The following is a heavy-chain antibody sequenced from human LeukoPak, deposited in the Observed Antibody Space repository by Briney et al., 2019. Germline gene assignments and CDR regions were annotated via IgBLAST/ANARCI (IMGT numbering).Heavy chain of an antibody. D-gene: IGHD6-19*01. V-gene: IGHV1-69*04. CDR3: ARDPELAVAANYFDY. CDR1: GGTFSSYA. CDR2: IIPILGIA. J-gene: IGHJ4*02. Sequence: SVKVSCKASGGTFSSYAIRWVRQAPGQGLEWMGRIIPILGIANYAQKFQGRVTITADKSTSTAYMELSSLRSEDTAVYYCARDPELAVAANYFDYWGQGTLVTVSS.